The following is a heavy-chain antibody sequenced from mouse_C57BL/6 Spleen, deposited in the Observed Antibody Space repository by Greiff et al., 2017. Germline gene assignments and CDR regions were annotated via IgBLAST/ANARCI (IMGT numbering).Heavy chain of an antibody. J-gene: IGHJ2*01. Sequence: QVKLQQPGAELVKPGASVKLSCKASGYTFTSYWMHWVKQRPGQGLEWSGMIHPNSGSNNYNEKFKSKATLTVDKSSSSAYRQRSSLSSVDSAVYYCARGDGYYLEDWGQGTTLTVSS. D-gene: IGHD2-3*01. CDR3: ARGDGYYLED. V-gene: IGHV1-64*01. CDR1: GYTFTSYW. CDR2: IHPNSGSN.